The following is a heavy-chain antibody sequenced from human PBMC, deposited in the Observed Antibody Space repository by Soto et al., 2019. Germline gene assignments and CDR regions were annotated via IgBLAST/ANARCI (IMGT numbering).Heavy chain of an antibody. V-gene: IGHV4-59*01. D-gene: IGHD2-2*01. CDR1: GGNRSSYG. CDR2: IYDSGST. J-gene: IGHJ4*02. Sequence: SLTLCVPCTVAGGNRSSYGWSWIRQPPGKGLEWVGCIYDSGSTKYNPSLRSRVSLSVDMSKNQFSLRLTSVTAADTAVYYCASGQLCSRDFDYWRQGAPVPVSS. CDR3: ASGQLCSRDFDY.